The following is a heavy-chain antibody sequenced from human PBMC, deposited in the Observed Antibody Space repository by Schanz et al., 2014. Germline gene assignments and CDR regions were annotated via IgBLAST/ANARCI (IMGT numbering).Heavy chain of an antibody. CDR3: AKDAENTAMITDYFDY. CDR2: INTGVNT. J-gene: IGHJ4*02. V-gene: IGHV3-23*01. D-gene: IGHD5-18*01. CDR1: GFAFSSYG. Sequence: EVQLLESGGGLVQPGGSLRLSCLASGFAFSSYGMNWLRQAPGKGLEWVSAINTGVNTYYADSVRGRFTISRDNAENTLYLQMNSLRAEDTAVYYCAKDAENTAMITDYFDYWGQGTLVTVSS.